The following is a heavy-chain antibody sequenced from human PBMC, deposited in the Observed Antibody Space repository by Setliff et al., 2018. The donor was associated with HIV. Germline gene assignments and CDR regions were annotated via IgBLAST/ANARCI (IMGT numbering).Heavy chain of an antibody. CDR1: GYTFTSYG. CDR3: AIVKRTSAYDY. V-gene: IGHV1-69*13. J-gene: IGHJ4*02. CDR2: IIPLFGTT. Sequence: SVKVSCKASGYTFTSYGISWVRQAPGQGLEWVGGIIPLFGTTNYAQKFQGRVTITADESTSTAYMELSSLRSEDTAVYYCAIVKRTSAYDYWGQGTLVTVSS. D-gene: IGHD2-2*01.